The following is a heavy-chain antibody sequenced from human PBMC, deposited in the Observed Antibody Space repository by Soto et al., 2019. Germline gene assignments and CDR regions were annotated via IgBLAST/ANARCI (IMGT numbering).Heavy chain of an antibody. V-gene: IGHV4-39*01. CDR1: GESISISSYY. Sequence: PSETLSLTCIVSGESISISSYYWGCIRQPPGKGLEWIGSIYYSGRTYYNPSFKSRVTISIDTSKNQFSLKLSSVTATDTAVYYCARQLTTVVTQAYFDHWGQGALVTVSS. D-gene: IGHD2-21*02. CDR3: ARQLTTVVTQAYFDH. J-gene: IGHJ4*02. CDR2: IYYSGRT.